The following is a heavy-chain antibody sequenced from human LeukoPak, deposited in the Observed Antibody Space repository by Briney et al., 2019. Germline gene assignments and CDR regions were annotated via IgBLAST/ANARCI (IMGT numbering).Heavy chain of an antibody. Sequence: GGSLRLSCAASGFTFSSYWMSWVRQAPGKGLEWVANIKQDGSEKYYVDSVKGRFTISRDNAKNSLYLQMNSLRAEDTAVYYCGRTFGGYVVVEQYYFDYWGQGTLVTVSS. CDR3: GRTFGGYVVVEQYYFDY. J-gene: IGHJ4*02. D-gene: IGHD5-12*01. CDR1: GFTFSSYW. CDR2: IKQDGSEK. V-gene: IGHV3-7*01.